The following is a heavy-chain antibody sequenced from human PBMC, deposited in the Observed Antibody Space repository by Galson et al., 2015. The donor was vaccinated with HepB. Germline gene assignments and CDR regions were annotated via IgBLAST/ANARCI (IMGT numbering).Heavy chain of an antibody. CDR3: VKRDNSNLWHFDL. J-gene: IGHJ2*01. CDR2: IGINSGNT. CDR1: GFTFSNYG. Sequence: SLRLSCAASGFTFSNYGMSWVRQAPGKGLEWVSSIGINSGNTIHADSVKGHFTISRDNSESTVYLQMNSLRVEDTALYYCVKRDNSNLWHFDLWGRGTLVTVSS. V-gene: IGHV3-23*01. D-gene: IGHD1-1*01.